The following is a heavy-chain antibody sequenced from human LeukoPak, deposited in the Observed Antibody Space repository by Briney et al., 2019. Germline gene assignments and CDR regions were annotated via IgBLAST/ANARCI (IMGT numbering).Heavy chain of an antibody. CDR3: VGVGRWSGFQD. CDR1: GGSISSTVYY. CDR2: IYYSGST. Sequence: SETLSLTCTVSGGSISSTVYYWSWIRQPPGKGLEWIGYIYYSGSTYYNPSLKSRVTMSVDTAKNQFSLKLTSATAADTAVYSCVGVGRWSGFQDWGQGSLVTVSS. V-gene: IGHV4-30-4*01. D-gene: IGHD3-3*01. J-gene: IGHJ1*01.